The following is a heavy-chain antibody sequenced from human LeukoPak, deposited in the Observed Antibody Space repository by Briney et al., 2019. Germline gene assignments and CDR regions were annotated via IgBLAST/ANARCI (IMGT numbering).Heavy chain of an antibody. V-gene: IGHV4-30-2*01. Sequence: PSETLSLTCIVSGGSISSGGYYWSWIRQPPGKGLEWIGYIYHSGSTYYNPSLKSRVTISVDRSKNQFSLKLSSVTAADTAVYYCARGLTMVRGVIRWFDPWGQGTLVTVSS. CDR2: IYHSGST. D-gene: IGHD3-10*01. J-gene: IGHJ5*02. CDR3: ARGLTMVRGVIRWFDP. CDR1: GGSISSGGYY.